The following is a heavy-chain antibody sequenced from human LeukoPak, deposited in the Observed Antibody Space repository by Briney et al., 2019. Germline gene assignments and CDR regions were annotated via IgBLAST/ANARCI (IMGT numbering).Heavy chain of an antibody. J-gene: IGHJ4*02. CDR3: AKDGGLWVSAHWGDS. CDR1: GFTFSSYT. Sequence: LAGGSLRLSCAASGFTFSSYTMSWVRQAPGKGLEWVSTITTSDGNTYYADSVKGRFTVSRDNSKNTLFLQMNSLRAEDTAVYYCAKDGGLWVSAHWGDSWGRGTLVTVSS. CDR2: ITTSDGNT. V-gene: IGHV3-23*01. D-gene: IGHD7-27*01.